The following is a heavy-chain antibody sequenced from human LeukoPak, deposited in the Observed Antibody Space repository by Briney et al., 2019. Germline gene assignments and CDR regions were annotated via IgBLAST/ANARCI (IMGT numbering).Heavy chain of an antibody. Sequence: SETLSLTCTVSGGSISSSSYYWGWIRQPPGKELEWIGSIYYSGSTYYNPSLKSRVTISVDTSKNQFSLKLSSVTAADTAVYYCAREVWGPEYWGQGTLVTVSS. CDR3: AREVWGPEY. CDR1: GGSISSSSYY. J-gene: IGHJ4*02. D-gene: IGHD1-14*01. CDR2: IYYSGST. V-gene: IGHV4-39*07.